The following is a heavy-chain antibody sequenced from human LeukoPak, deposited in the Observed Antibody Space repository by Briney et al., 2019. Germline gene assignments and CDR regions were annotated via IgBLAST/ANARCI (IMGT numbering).Heavy chain of an antibody. J-gene: IGHJ4*02. CDR1: GFTFSTCG. CDR2: IGDTGDST. V-gene: IGHV3-23*01. CDR3: ATGAYCDH. Sequence: GGSLRLSCAASGFTFSTCGMTWVRQAPGKGLEWVSTIGDTGDSTYYADSVKGRFIISRDNSESTLFLQMNGLRAEDTAIYFCATGAYCDHWGQGTLVTVSS.